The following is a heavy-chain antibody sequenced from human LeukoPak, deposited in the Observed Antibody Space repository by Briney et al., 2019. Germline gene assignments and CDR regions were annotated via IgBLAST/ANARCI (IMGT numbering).Heavy chain of an antibody. CDR1: GGTFSSYA. D-gene: IGHD6-13*01. Sequence: ASVKVSCKASGGTFSSYAISCVRQAPGQGLEWMGGIIPIFCTANYAQKFQVRVTITAEKSTSTAYMELSSLRSEDTAVYYCARVGRGIAAAFDYWGQGTLVTVSS. CDR2: IIPIFCTA. J-gene: IGHJ4*02. CDR3: ARVGRGIAAAFDY. V-gene: IGHV1-69*06.